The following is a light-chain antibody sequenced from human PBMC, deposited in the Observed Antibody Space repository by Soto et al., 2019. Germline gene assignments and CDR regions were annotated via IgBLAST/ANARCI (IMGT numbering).Light chain of an antibody. J-gene: IGLJ1*01. V-gene: IGLV2-14*01. Sequence: QSALTQPASVSGSPGQSITISCTGTSSDVGAYNYVSWYQQHPGKAPKLMIYEVSYRPSGVSNRFSGSKSGNTASLTISGLQAEDEADYYCNSYRSSSTLRYVFGTGTKLTVL. CDR1: SSDVGAYNY. CDR2: EVS. CDR3: NSYRSSSTLRYV.